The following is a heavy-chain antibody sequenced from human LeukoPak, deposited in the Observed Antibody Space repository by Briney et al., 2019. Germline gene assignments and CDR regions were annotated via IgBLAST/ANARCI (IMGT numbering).Heavy chain of an antibody. CDR3: ARHVSGSAMMHYFDY. D-gene: IGHD5-18*01. Sequence: SETLSLTGNVSGASNRSGRNYWGWIRQSPGKGLGWIGSIYYSGSSSYNPSLQSRVSISVDTSKNHISLKVFSLTAADTALYYCARHVSGSAMMHYFDYWGQGNLVTVSS. CDR2: IYYSGSS. CDR1: GASNRSGRNY. V-gene: IGHV4-39*01. J-gene: IGHJ4*02.